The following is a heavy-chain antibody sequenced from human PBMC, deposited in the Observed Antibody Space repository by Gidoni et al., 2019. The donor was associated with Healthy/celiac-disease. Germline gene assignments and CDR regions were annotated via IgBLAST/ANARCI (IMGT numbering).Heavy chain of an antibody. CDR3: ARGDTVVVPAAIHRIEYFQH. D-gene: IGHD2-2*01. CDR2: INHSGRT. J-gene: IGHJ1*01. V-gene: IGHV4-34*01. CDR1: GGSFSGHD. Sequence: QVQLQQWGAGLWKPSETLSLSCAVYGGSFSGHDWSWIRQPPGKGLEWIGEINHSGRTNFNPSLKSRVTISLDTSKNQFSLKLSSVTAADTAVYYCARGDTVVVPAAIHRIEYFQHWGQGTPVTVSS.